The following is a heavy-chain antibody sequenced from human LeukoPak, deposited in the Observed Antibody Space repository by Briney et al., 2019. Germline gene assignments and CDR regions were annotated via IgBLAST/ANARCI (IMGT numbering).Heavy chain of an antibody. V-gene: IGHV4-38-2*02. CDR3: ARGLGRQQLVSPFDY. Sequence: SETLTLTCTVSGYSISSGYYWGWIRQPPGKGLEWLASIYHSGTIYYNPSLKSRVTISVDTSKNQFSLKLTSVTAADTAVYYCARGLGRQQLVSPFDYWGQGTLVTVSS. D-gene: IGHD6-13*01. CDR1: GYSISSGYY. J-gene: IGHJ4*02. CDR2: IYHSGTI.